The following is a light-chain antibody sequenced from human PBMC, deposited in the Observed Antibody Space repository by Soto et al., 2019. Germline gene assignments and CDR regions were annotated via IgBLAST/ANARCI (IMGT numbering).Light chain of an antibody. V-gene: IGKV3-20*01. CDR3: KQYGSSRT. CDR2: GAS. CDR1: QSVSSSY. Sequence: VLTQSPGTLSLSPGESATLSCRASQSVSSSYLAWYQQKPGQAPRLLIYGASSRATGIQDSFSGSGSGTEFTLTIRRLEPEDFAVYYCKQYGSSRTFGQGTKVDIK. J-gene: IGKJ1*01.